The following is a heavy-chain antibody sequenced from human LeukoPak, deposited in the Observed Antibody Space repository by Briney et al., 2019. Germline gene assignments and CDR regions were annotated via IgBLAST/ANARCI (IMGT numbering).Heavy chain of an antibody. D-gene: IGHD6-13*01. Sequence: PGGSLRLSCAASGFTFSNYAMSWVRQAPGKGLEWVSAISGSGVYTYYADSVKGRFTISRDNSKNTLDLQMNSLRAEDTAIYYCAKLSGFSSSWHYYSDYWGQGTLVTVSS. J-gene: IGHJ4*02. CDR3: AKLSGFSSSWHYYSDY. CDR1: GFTFSNYA. V-gene: IGHV3-23*01. CDR2: ISGSGVYT.